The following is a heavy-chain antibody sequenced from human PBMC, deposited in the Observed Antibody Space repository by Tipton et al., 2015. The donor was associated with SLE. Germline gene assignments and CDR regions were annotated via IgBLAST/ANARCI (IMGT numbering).Heavy chain of an antibody. J-gene: IGHJ4*03. V-gene: IGHV4-34*01. CDR1: GYSISSGYY. Sequence: TLSLTCAISGYSISSGYYWSWIRQPPGKGLEWIGEINHNGSTNYNPSLKIRVAIAVDKSKNQFSLKLSSVTAADTTVYYCARGRVRITFGGVVFKGPFDYWGHGSVETV. D-gene: IGHD3-16*02. CDR3: ARGRVRITFGGVVFKGPFDY. CDR2: INHNGST.